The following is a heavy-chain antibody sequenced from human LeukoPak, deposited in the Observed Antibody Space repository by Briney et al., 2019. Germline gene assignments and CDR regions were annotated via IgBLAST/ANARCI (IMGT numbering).Heavy chain of an antibody. Sequence: ASVKVSCKASGGTFSSYAISWVRQAPGQGLEWMGRIIPIFGTAKYAQKFQGRVTSTTDESTSKAYMELSSLRSEETAVSYCAREGDYYGSGIDYWGQGTLVTVSS. J-gene: IGHJ4*02. CDR2: IIPIFGTA. CDR1: GGTFSSYA. D-gene: IGHD3-10*01. CDR3: AREGDYYGSGIDY. V-gene: IGHV1-69*05.